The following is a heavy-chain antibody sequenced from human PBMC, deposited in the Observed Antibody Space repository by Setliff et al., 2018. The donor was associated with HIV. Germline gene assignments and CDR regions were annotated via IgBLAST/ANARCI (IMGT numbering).Heavy chain of an antibody. J-gene: IGHJ4*02. CDR1: GGSFSGYY. D-gene: IGHD3-10*01. Sequence: LSLTCAVYGGSFSGYYWSWIRQPPGKGLEWIGSIYARGSTYYNPSLKSRVTISVDTSKNQFSLKLSSVTAADTAVYYCARELLRSWDGSENSYKPYYFDYWGQGTLVTVSS. CDR3: ARELLRSWDGSENSYKPYYFDY. V-gene: IGHV4-34*01. CDR2: IYARGST.